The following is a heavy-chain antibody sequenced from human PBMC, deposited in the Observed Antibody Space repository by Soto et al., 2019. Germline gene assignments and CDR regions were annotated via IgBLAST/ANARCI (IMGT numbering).Heavy chain of an antibody. D-gene: IGHD3-3*01. CDR1: GFTFSTHS. CDR3: VFDFWLVPTV. Sequence: EVQLVESGGGLVQPGGSLKLSCAASGFTFSTHSMNWVRQAPGRGLEWVSYIHSSSSWEVYADSVRGRFTVSRDNAKNSLYLQMSSLRAEYTAVYYCVFDFWLVPTVWGKGTTFTVSS. CDR2: IHSSSSWE. J-gene: IGHJ6*04. V-gene: IGHV3-48*01.